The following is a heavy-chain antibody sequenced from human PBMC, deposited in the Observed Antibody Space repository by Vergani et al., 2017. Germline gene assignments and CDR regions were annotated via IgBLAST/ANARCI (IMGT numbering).Heavy chain of an antibody. V-gene: IGHV1-69*12. CDR3: ARVSWXPLSGYYYYYGMDV. Sequence: QVQLVQSGAEVKKPGSSVKVSCKASGGTFSSYAISWVRQAPGQGLEWMGGIIPIFGTANYAQKFQGRVTITADESTSTAYMELSSLRSEDTAVYYCARVSWXPLSGYYYYYGMDVWGQGTTVTVSS. CDR2: IIPIFGTA. D-gene: IGHD3-10*01. J-gene: IGHJ6*02. CDR1: GGTFSSYA.